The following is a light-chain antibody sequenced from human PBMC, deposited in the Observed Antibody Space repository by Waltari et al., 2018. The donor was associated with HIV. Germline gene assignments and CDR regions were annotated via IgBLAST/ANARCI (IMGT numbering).Light chain of an antibody. CDR3: QQYYTTPRT. J-gene: IGKJ2*01. CDR1: QSLLYSSNNKNY. CDR2: WAS. Sequence: IVMTQSPDSLAVSLGETATINCRSSQSLLYSSNNKNYLAWYQHKPGQPPKLLIYWASTRESGVPDRFSGSESGTDFTLTISSLQADDVAVYYCQQYYTTPRTFGQGTKLEIK. V-gene: IGKV4-1*01.